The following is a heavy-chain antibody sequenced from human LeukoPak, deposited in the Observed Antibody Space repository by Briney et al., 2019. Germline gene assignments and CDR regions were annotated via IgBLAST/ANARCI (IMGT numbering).Heavy chain of an antibody. CDR2: ISSSGSTI. CDR3: ARGSSSGYSKYYYYYYYMDV. D-gene: IGHD3-22*01. Sequence: GGSLRLSCAASGFTFSDYYMSWIRQAPGKGLEWVSYISSSGSTIYYADSVKGRFTISRDNAKNSLYLQMNSLRAEDTAVYYCARGSSSGYSKYYYYYYYMDVWGKGTTVTVSS. CDR1: GFTFSDYY. V-gene: IGHV3-11*04. J-gene: IGHJ6*03.